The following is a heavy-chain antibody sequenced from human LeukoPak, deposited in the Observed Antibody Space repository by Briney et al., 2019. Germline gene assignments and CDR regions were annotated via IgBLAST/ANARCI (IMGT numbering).Heavy chain of an antibody. J-gene: IGHJ4*02. CDR1: GFTFSTYW. CDR3: VREPRVPLHPYSGGIFDN. CDR2: IISDGSST. Sequence: GGSLRLSCAASGFTFSTYWMHWVRQAPGKGLMWVSRIISDGSSTSYADSVKGRFTISRDNAKNTLYLQMNSLRAEDTALYYCVREPRVPLHPYSGGIFDNWGQETLVTASS. V-gene: IGHV3-74*01. D-gene: IGHD6-19*01.